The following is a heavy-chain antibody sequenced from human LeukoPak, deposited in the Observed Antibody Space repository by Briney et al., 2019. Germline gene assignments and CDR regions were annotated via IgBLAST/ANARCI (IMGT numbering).Heavy chain of an antibody. CDR1: GYTLTELS. D-gene: IGHD1-26*01. J-gene: IGHJ4*02. CDR2: FDPEDGET. CDR3: ATSGSFLFDY. V-gene: IGHV1-24*01. Sequence: ASVKVSCKVSGYTLTELSMHWVRQAPGKGLEWMGGFDPEDGETIYAQKFQGRVTMTKDTSTDTAYMELSSLRSEDTAVYYCATSGSFLFDYWGQGTLVTVSS.